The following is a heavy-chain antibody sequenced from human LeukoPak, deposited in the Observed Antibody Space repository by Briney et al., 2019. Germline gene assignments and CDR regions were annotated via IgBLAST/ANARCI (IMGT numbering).Heavy chain of an antibody. CDR1: GFTFSSYT. CDR2: ISSSSSYI. J-gene: IGHJ6*03. V-gene: IGHV3-21*01. D-gene: IGHD3-3*01. CDR3: ARLWSNYYYYYMDV. Sequence: PGGSLRLSCAASGFTFSSYTMNWVRQAPGKGLEWVSSISSSSSYIYYADSVKGRFTISRDNAKNSLYLQMNSLRAEDTAVYYCARLWSNYYYYYMDVWGKGTTVTVSS.